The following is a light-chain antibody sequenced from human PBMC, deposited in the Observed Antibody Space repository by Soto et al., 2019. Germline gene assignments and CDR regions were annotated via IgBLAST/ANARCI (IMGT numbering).Light chain of an antibody. CDR3: CSYTRTSNHYF. CDR2: EVN. CDR1: SSDVGGYNY. Sequence: QSVLTQPPSASGSPGQSVAISCTGTSSDVGGYNYVSWYQQHPGKAPKLMIYEVNKRPSGVPDRFSGSKSGNTASLTISGLQAEDEADYYCCSYTRTSNHYFFGSGTKVTVL. V-gene: IGLV2-8*01. J-gene: IGLJ1*01.